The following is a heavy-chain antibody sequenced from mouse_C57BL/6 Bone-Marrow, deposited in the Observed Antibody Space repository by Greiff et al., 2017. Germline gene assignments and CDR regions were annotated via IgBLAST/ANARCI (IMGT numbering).Heavy chain of an antibody. J-gene: IGHJ3*01. V-gene: IGHV1-82*01. D-gene: IGHD1-1*01. CDR2: IYPGDGDT. CDR1: GYAFSSSW. Sequence: VQGVESGPELVKPGASVKISCKASGYAFSSSWMNWVKQRPGKGLEWIGRIYPGDGDTNYNGKFKGKATLTADKSSSTAYMQLSSLTSEDSAVYFCARPQIYYYGSSSFAYWGQGTLVTVSA. CDR3: ARPQIYYYGSSSFAY.